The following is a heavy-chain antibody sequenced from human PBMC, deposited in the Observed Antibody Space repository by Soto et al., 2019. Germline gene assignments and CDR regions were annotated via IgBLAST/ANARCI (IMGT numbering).Heavy chain of an antibody. CDR1: GYTFTGYY. J-gene: IGHJ2*01. Sequence: QVQLVQSGAEVKKPGASVKVSCKASGYTFTGYYMHWVRQAPGQGLEWMGWINPTSGGTNYAQKFQGRGTMTRDTYISTAYMELSRLRSDDTAVYYCARDLLHLLPPDWYFDLWGRGTLVTVSS. D-gene: IGHD3-22*01. CDR2: INPTSGGT. CDR3: ARDLLHLLPPDWYFDL. V-gene: IGHV1-2*02.